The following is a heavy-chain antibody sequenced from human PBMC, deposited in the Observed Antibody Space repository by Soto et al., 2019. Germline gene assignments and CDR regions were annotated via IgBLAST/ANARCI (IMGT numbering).Heavy chain of an antibody. J-gene: IGHJ6*02. D-gene: IGHD3-16*01. CDR1: GFTFSTSA. CDR3: AAPSKGGYYYGMDV. CDR2: IVVGSGNT. Sequence: WASVKVSCKASGFTFSTSAVQWVRQARGQRLEWIGWIVVGSGNTIYARKFQERVTITRDMSTSTVYMELSSLRSEETALYYCAAPSKGGYYYGMDVWGQGTTVTVSS. V-gene: IGHV1-58*01.